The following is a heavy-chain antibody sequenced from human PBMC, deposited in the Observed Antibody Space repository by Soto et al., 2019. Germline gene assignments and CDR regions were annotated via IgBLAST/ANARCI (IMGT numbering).Heavy chain of an antibody. Sequence: GGSLRLSCAASGFTFSGYWMSWARQAPGKGLEWVANIKQDGSENYFVDSVKGRFTTSRDNAKNSLYLQMNSLKSGDTAVYYCARRGRRSGNYADAFDIWGQGTMVTVSS. CDR1: GFTFSGYW. V-gene: IGHV3-7*03. D-gene: IGHD1-26*01. CDR2: IKQDGSEN. J-gene: IGHJ3*02. CDR3: ARRGRRSGNYADAFDI.